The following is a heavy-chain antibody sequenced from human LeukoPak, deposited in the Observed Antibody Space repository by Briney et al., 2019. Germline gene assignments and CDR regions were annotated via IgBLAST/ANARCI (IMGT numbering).Heavy chain of an antibody. J-gene: IGHJ3*02. V-gene: IGHV3-23*01. CDR2: ISGSGGST. CDR1: GFTFSSYA. CDR3: AKTYYYDSSGYYYADAFDI. Sequence: PGGSLRLSCAASGFTFSSYAMSWVRQAPGKGLEWVSAISGSGGSTYYADSVKGRFTISRDNSKNTLYLQMNSLRAEDTAVYYCAKTYYYDSSGYYYADAFDIWGQGTMVTVSS. D-gene: IGHD3-22*01.